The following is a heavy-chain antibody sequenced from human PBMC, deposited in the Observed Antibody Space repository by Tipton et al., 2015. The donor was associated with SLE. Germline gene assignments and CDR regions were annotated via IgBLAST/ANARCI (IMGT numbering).Heavy chain of an antibody. V-gene: IGHV4-39*07. J-gene: IGHJ4*02. D-gene: IGHD2-15*01. Sequence: TLSLTCTVSGVSISSSDYYWGWVRQPPGKGLEWIGSIYHSGTTFYTPSLKSRVTFSMDTSVNQLSLRLTSVTAADTALYYCARLVVAASIYFDYWGQGNVVTVSS. CDR1: GVSISSSDYY. CDR2: IYHSGTT. CDR3: ARLVVAASIYFDY.